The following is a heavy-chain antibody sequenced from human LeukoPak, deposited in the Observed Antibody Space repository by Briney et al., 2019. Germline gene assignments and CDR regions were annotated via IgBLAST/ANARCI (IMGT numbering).Heavy chain of an antibody. J-gene: IGHJ4*02. CDR1: GFTFSSYA. D-gene: IGHD5-18*01. CDR3: PALRGYSYGGYFDY. CDR2: ISGSGGST. V-gene: IGHV3-23*01. Sequence: QTGGSLRLSCAASGFTFSSYAMSWVRQAPGKGLEWVSAISGSGGSTYYADSVKGGFTISRDNSKNTLYLQMNSLRAEDTAVYYCPALRGYSYGGYFDYWGQGTLVTVSS.